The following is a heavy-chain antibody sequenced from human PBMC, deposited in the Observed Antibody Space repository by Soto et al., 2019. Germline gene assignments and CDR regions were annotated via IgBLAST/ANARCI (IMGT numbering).Heavy chain of an antibody. Sequence: GGSLRLSCAASGFTFSNAWMSWVRQAPGKGLEWVGRIKSKTDGGTTDYAAPVKGRFTISRDDSKNTLYLQMNSLKTEDTAVYYCTTGHDSSGYYPNYYYYGMDVWGQGTTVTVS. CDR3: TTGHDSSGYYPNYYYYGMDV. J-gene: IGHJ6*02. CDR2: IKSKTDGGTT. CDR1: GFTFSNAW. D-gene: IGHD3-22*01. V-gene: IGHV3-15*01.